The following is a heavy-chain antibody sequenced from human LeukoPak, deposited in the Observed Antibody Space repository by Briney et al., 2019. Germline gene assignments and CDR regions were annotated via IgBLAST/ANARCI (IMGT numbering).Heavy chain of an antibody. CDR3: ARGILGYCSSTSCSHDY. V-gene: IGHV1-46*01. Sequence: ASVKVSFKASGYTFTSYYMHWVRQAPGQGLEWMGIINPSSGSTSYAQKFQGRVTMTRDTSTSTVYMELSSLRSEDTAVYYCARGILGYCSSTSCSHDYWGQGTLVTVSS. CDR2: INPSSGST. CDR1: GYTFTSYY. D-gene: IGHD2-2*01. J-gene: IGHJ4*02.